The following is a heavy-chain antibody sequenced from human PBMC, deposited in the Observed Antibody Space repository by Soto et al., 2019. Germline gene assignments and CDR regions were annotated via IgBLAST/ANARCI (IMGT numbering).Heavy chain of an antibody. CDR3: ARGRYSSGSWGAFDI. V-gene: IGHV1-69*13. Sequence: SVKVSCKASGGTFSSYAISWVRQAPGQGLEWMGGIIPIFGTANYAQKFQGRVTITADESTSTAYMELISLRSEDTAVYYCARGRYSSGSWGAFDIWGQGTMVTVSS. CDR2: IIPIFGTA. D-gene: IGHD6-19*01. CDR1: GGTFSSYA. J-gene: IGHJ3*02.